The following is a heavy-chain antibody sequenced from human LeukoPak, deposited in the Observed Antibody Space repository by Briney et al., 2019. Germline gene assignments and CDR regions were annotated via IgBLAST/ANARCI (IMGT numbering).Heavy chain of an antibody. CDR3: AGVWYYDILTGVDY. Sequence: GGFLILSCADSGFTFSNYVMHWGRQAPGKGLEWVAVISYDGSNKYYADSVKGRFTISRDNSKNTLYLQMSSLRAEDTAVYYCAGVWYYDILTGVDYWGQGTLVTVSS. CDR1: GFTFSNYV. V-gene: IGHV3-30*04. J-gene: IGHJ4*02. D-gene: IGHD3-9*01. CDR2: ISYDGSNK.